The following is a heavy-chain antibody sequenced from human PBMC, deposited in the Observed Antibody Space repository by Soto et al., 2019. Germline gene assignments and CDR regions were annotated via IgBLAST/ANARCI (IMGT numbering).Heavy chain of an antibody. CDR3: AADATAWQQMVPSDY. D-gene: IGHD2-8*01. V-gene: IGHV1-58*01. Sequence: GPSVKVSCKASGFTFTSSAFQWVRQARGQRLEWIGWIAVGSGYTNYAQRFQDRVTLTRDMSTATTYIELSRLTSEDTAIYYCAADATAWQQMVPSDYWGQGTLVTVSS. J-gene: IGHJ4*02. CDR2: IAVGSGYT. CDR1: GFTFTSSA.